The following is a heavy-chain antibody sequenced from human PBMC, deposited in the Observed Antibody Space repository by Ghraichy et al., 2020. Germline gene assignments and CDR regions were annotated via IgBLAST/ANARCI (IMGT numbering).Heavy chain of an antibody. CDR1: GGSFSGYY. Sequence: SETLSLTCAVYGGSFSGYYWSWIRQPPGKGLEWIGEINHSGSTNYNPSLKSRVTISVDTSKNQFSLKLSSVTAADTAVYYCARGVGWRKDIVVVVAARRRNWFDPWGQGTLVTVSS. CDR3: ARGVGWRKDIVVVVAARRRNWFDP. V-gene: IGHV4-34*01. D-gene: IGHD2-15*01. J-gene: IGHJ5*02. CDR2: INHSGST.